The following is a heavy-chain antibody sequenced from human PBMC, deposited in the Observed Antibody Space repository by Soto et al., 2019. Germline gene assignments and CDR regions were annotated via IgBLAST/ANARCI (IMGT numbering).Heavy chain of an antibody. D-gene: IGHD3-16*01. CDR1: GGTFSSYA. Sequence: QVQLVQSGAEVKKPGSSVKVSCKASGGTFSSYAISWGRQAPGQGLEWMGGIIPIFGTANYAQKFQGRVTMTADESTSTAYMELSSLRSEDKAVYYCAGGGPRSGRYYGMDVWGQGTTVTVSS. CDR3: AGGGPRSGRYYGMDV. J-gene: IGHJ6*02. V-gene: IGHV1-69*01. CDR2: IIPIFGTA.